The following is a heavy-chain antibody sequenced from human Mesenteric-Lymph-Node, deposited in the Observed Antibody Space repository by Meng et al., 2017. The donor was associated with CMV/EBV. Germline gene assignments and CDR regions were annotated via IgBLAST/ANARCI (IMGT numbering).Heavy chain of an antibody. Sequence: QVQLTQGGAGLLKPSETLSLTCAVYGGSFSGYYWSWIRQPPGKGLEWIGEINHSGSTNYNPSLKSRVTISVDTSKNQFSLKLSSVTAADTAVYYCARHQRWLKSEGGFNYWGQGTLVTVFS. CDR3: ARHQRWLKSEGGFNY. D-gene: IGHD4-23*01. CDR2: INHSGST. CDR1: GGSFSGYY. J-gene: IGHJ4*02. V-gene: IGHV4-34*01.